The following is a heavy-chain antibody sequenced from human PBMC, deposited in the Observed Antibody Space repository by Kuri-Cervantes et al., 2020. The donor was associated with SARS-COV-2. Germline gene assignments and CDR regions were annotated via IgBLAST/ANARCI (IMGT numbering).Heavy chain of an antibody. J-gene: IGHJ3*02. V-gene: IGHV4-34*01. CDR3: ARSSWDYTFEAFDI. Sequence: GPLRLSGAVYGGSYSGYHWSGIRQPPGKGREWIGEINHSVSTNYNPSLKSRVTISVDTSKNQFSLKLSSVTVADTAVYYCARSSWDYTFEAFDIWGQGTMVTVSS. CDR2: INHSVST. CDR1: GGSYSGYH. D-gene: IGHD2-2*01.